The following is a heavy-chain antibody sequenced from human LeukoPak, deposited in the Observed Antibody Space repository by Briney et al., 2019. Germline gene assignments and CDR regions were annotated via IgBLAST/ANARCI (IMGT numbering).Heavy chain of an antibody. CDR3: ASGLGNYYYYMDV. CDR1: DFSITNAYY. CDR2: IYHSGAT. Sequence: SETLSLTCSVSDFSITNAYYWGWIRQPPGRGLGYLGNIYHSGATYYNPSLKSRVTISVDTSRNHFSLKLSSVTAADTAVYYCASGLGNYYYYMDVWGKGTTVTISS. J-gene: IGHJ6*03. D-gene: IGHD7-27*01. V-gene: IGHV4-38-2*02.